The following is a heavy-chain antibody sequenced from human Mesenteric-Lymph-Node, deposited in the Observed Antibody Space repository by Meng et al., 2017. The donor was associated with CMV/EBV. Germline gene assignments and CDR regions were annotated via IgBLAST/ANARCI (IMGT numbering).Heavy chain of an antibody. Sequence: GGSLRLSCAASGFTFSSYAMHWVRQAPGKGLEWVAVISYDGRSNRYYADSVKGRFFISRDNSKNTVYLQMSSLTTEDTAVYYCAKYDFDSAGYGWFDPWGQGTLVTVSS. CDR1: GFTFSSYA. V-gene: IGHV3-30*04. J-gene: IGHJ5*02. CDR2: ISYDGRSNR. CDR3: AKYDFDSAGYGWFDP. D-gene: IGHD3-9*01.